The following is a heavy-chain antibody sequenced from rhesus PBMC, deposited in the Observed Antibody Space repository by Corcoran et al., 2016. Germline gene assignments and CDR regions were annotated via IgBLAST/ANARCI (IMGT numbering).Heavy chain of an antibody. CDR3: SSDSGSWNKYFDF. D-gene: IGHD6-25*01. CDR1: GGSISDSYR. CDR2: VYGTTPCT. V-gene: IGHV4S10*01. J-gene: IGHJ1*01. Sequence: QVQLQESGPGVVKPSETLSLTCDVSGGSISDSYRWSWIRQPPGKGLEWIGYVYGTTPCTNYNPSLKCRVTRSKDTSKTPFSLKLMSLTAAATAVYYCSSDSGSWNKYFDFWGQGALVTVSS.